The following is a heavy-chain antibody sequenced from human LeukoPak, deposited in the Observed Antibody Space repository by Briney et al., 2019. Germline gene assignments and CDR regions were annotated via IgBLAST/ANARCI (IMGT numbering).Heavy chain of an antibody. D-gene: IGHD3-10*01. CDR3: AKGSF. J-gene: IGHJ4*02. CDR1: GFPFNAYW. V-gene: IGHV3-7*03. Sequence: GGSLRLSCAASGFPFNAYWMTWVRQAPGKGLEWVANIRQDGDTKYYVDSVKGRFTSSRDNSKNTLYLQMNNLRAEDTAAYYCAKGSFWGQGTLVTVSS. CDR2: IRQDGDTK.